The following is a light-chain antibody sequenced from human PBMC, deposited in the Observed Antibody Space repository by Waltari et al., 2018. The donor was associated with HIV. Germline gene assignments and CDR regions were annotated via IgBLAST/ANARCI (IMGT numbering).Light chain of an antibody. CDR2: WAS. J-gene: IGKJ4*01. CDR3: QQYYSTPLT. Sequence: DIVMSQSPDSLAVSLGERATINCKSSQSVLYSPDNKTYLAWYQQKPGQPPRLLIYWASTRESGVPDRFSGSGSGTDFTLTISSLQAEDVAVYYCQQYYSTPLTFGGGTKVEIK. V-gene: IGKV4-1*01. CDR1: QSVLYSPDNKTY.